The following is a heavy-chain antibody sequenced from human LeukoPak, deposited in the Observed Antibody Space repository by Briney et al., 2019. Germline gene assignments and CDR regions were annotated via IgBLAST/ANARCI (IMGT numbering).Heavy chain of an antibody. Sequence: SQTLSLTCAISGDSVSSNSAAWNWIRQSPSRGLEWLGRTYYRSKWYNDYAVSVKSRITINPDTSKNQFSLQLNSVTPEDTAVYYCARDLTYYYDSSGYYFLDPWGQGTLVTVSS. CDR3: ARDLTYYYDSSGYYFLDP. CDR2: TYYRSKWYN. D-gene: IGHD3-22*01. V-gene: IGHV6-1*01. J-gene: IGHJ5*02. CDR1: GDSVSSNSAA.